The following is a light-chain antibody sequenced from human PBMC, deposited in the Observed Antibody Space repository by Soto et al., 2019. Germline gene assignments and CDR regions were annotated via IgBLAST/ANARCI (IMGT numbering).Light chain of an antibody. Sequence: QSVLTQPASVSGSPGQSITLSCTGSSSDVGGYGLVSWYQQHPGQAPRLIIYEVSKRPAGVSNRFSGSKSGHTASLTISGLLTEDEADYYCCSYAGADIFVVFGGGTKLTVL. CDR3: CSYAGADIFVV. CDR1: SSDVGGYGL. CDR2: EVS. V-gene: IGLV2-23*02. J-gene: IGLJ2*01.